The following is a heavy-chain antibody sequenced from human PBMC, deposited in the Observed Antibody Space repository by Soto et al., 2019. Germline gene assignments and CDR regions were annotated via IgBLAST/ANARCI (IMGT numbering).Heavy chain of an antibody. CDR1: GYTFTGYY. CDR2: INPNSGGT. V-gene: IGHV1-2*04. D-gene: IGHD1-1*01. J-gene: IGHJ6*03. CDR3: AREVQLERDYYYMDV. Sequence: ASVKVSCKASGYTFTGYYMHWVRQAPGQGLDWLGCINPNSGGTNYAQKFQGWVTMTRDTSISTAYMELSRLRSDDTAVYYCAREVQLERDYYYMDVWGKGTTVTVSS.